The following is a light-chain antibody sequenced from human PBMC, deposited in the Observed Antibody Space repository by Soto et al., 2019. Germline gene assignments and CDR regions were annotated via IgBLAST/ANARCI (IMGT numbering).Light chain of an antibody. J-gene: IGLJ1*01. CDR1: SSNIGAGYD. CDR3: QSYDSSLSRYV. Sequence: SVLTQPPSVSGAPGQRVTISCTGSSSNIGAGYDVHWYQQLPGTAPKLLIYGNSNRPSGVPDRFSGSKSGTSASLAITGLQAEDEADYYCQSYDSSLSRYVFGTGTKLTVL. CDR2: GNS. V-gene: IGLV1-40*01.